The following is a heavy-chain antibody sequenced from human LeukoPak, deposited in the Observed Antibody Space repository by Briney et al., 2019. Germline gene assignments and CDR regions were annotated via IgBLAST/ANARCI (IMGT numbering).Heavy chain of an antibody. D-gene: IGHD6-13*01. V-gene: IGHV4-39*07. Sequence: SETLSLTCTVSDGSISSSSYYWAFYYTGSAYYNTSLKSRVTIFVDTPKNQFSLKLSSVTTADTAVYYCASSIAAAGGYNWFDPWGQGTLVTVSS. CDR2: YYTGSA. J-gene: IGHJ5*02. CDR1: DGSISSSSYY. CDR3: ASSIAAAGGYNWFDP.